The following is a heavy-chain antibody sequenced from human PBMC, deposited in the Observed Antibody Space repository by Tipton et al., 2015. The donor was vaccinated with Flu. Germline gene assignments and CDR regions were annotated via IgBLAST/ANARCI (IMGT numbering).Heavy chain of an antibody. Sequence: TLSLTCTVSGGSISSSSYYWGWIRQPPGKGLEWIGSIYYSGSTYYNPSLKSRVTISVDTSKNQFSLKLSSVTAADTAVYYCARDGLAVAGIDYWGQGTLVTVSS. CDR2: IYYSGST. D-gene: IGHD6-19*01. CDR3: ARDGLAVAGIDY. CDR1: GGSISSSSYY. J-gene: IGHJ4*02. V-gene: IGHV4-39*01.